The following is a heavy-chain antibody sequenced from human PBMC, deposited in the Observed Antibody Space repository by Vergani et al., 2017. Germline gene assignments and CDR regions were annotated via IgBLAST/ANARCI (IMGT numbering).Heavy chain of an antibody. CDR3: AIDYEIAIAAAGTPYGMDV. CDR2: TYYMSKWYN. V-gene: IGHV6-1*01. CDR1: GDSVSSNSAA. D-gene: IGHD6-13*01. J-gene: IGHJ6*02. Sequence: QVQLQQSGPGLVKPSQTLSLTCAISGDSVSSNSAAWNWIRQSPSRGLEWLGRTYYMSKWYNDYAVSVKSRITINPATSKNQFSLQLNSVTPEDTAVYYCAIDYEIAIAAAGTPYGMDVWGQGTTVTVSS.